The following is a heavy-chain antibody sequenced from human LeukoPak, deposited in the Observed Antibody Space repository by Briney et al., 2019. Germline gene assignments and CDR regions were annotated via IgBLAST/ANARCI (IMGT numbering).Heavy chain of an antibody. CDR1: GFTFSSYS. CDR3: ARTKFTTYYDILTGKNWFDP. Sequence: PGGSLRLSCAASGFTFSSYSMNWVRQAPGKGLEWVSSISSSSSYIYYADSVKGRFTISRDNAKNSLYLQMNGLRAEDTAVYYCARTKFTTYYDILTGKNWFDPWGQGTLVTVSS. J-gene: IGHJ5*02. D-gene: IGHD3-9*01. V-gene: IGHV3-21*01. CDR2: ISSSSSYI.